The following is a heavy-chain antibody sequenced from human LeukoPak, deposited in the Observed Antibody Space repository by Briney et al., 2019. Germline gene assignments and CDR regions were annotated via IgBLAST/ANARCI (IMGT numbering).Heavy chain of an antibody. CDR1: GFTFSSYS. Sequence: GGSLRLSCAASGFTFSSYSMNWVRQAPGKGLEWVSSISSSSSYIYYADSVKGRFTISRDNAKNSLYLQMDSLRAEDTAVYYCARDGTMGDPDYYFDYWGQGTLVTVSS. D-gene: IGHD2-21*02. J-gene: IGHJ4*02. V-gene: IGHV3-21*01. CDR3: ARDGTMGDPDYYFDY. CDR2: ISSSSSYI.